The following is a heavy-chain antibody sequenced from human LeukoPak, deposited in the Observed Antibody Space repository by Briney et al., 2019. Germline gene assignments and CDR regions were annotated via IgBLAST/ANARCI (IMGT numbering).Heavy chain of an antibody. CDR2: TRNKANTYTT. CDR3: ANSRGYGSGNL. D-gene: IGHD3-10*01. CDR1: GFTFSDRY. V-gene: IGHV3-72*01. J-gene: IGHJ4*02. Sequence: SGGSLRLSCAASGFTFSDRYMDWVRQAPGKGLEWVGRTRNKANTYTTEYAASVKGRFTISRDDSKNSVYLQMNSLRAEDTAVYFCANSRGYGSGNLWGQGTLVTVSS.